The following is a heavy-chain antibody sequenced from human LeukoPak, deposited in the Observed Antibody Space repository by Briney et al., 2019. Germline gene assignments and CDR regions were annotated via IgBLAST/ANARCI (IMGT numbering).Heavy chain of an antibody. V-gene: IGHV3-20*04. Sequence: GGSLRLSCAASGFTFNDYGMSWVRQAPGKGLEWVSGINWNGGSTGYADSVKGRFTISRDNAKNSLYLQMNSLRAEDTALYCCARTKEGFSGIAAAGFYYYYYMDVWGKGTTVTVSS. J-gene: IGHJ6*03. D-gene: IGHD6-13*01. CDR2: INWNGGST. CDR1: GFTFNDYG. CDR3: ARTKEGFSGIAAAGFYYYYYMDV.